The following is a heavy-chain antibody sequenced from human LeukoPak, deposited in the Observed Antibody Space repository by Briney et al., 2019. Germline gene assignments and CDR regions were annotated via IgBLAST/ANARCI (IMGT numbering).Heavy chain of an antibody. CDR1: GGTFSSYA. CDR3: ARDLYYGSGSAILHDY. CDR2: IIPILGIA. D-gene: IGHD3-10*01. J-gene: IGHJ4*02. V-gene: IGHV1-69*04. Sequence: GASVKVSCKASGGTFSSYAISWVRQAPGQGLGWMGRIIPILGIANYAQKFQGRVTITADKSTSTAYMELSSLRSEDTAVYYCARDLYYGSGSAILHDYWGQGTLVTVSS.